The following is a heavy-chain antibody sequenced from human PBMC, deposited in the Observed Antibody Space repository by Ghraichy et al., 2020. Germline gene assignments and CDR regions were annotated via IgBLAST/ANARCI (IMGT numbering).Heavy chain of an antibody. CDR3: AKVGYYDSSGYFQIRPPLY. V-gene: IGHV3-23*01. CDR1: GFTFSSYA. Sequence: GESLNISCAASGFTFSSYAMSWVRQAPGKGLEWVSAISGSGGSTYYADSVKGRFTISRDNSKNTLYLQMNSLRAEDTAVYYCAKVGYYDSSGYFQIRPPLYWGQGTLVTVSS. J-gene: IGHJ4*02. CDR2: ISGSGGST. D-gene: IGHD3-22*01.